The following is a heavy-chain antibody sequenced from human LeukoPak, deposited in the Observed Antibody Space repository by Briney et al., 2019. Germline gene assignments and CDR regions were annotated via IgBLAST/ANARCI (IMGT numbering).Heavy chain of an antibody. V-gene: IGHV4-59*01. D-gene: IGHD1-26*01. CDR1: GGSISSYY. CDR3: AGGSCQRAACYYYYYMDV. J-gene: IGHJ6*03. CDR2: IYYSGST. Sequence: SETLSLTCTVSGGSISSYYWSWIRQPPGKGLEWIGYIYYSGSTNYNPSLKSRVTISVDTSKNQFSLKLSSVTAADTAEYYCAGGSCQRAACYYYYYMDVWGKGTTVTVSS.